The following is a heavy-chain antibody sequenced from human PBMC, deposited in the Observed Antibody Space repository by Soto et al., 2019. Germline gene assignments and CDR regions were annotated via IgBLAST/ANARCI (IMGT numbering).Heavy chain of an antibody. J-gene: IGHJ4*02. Sequence: SETLSLTCAVYGGSFSGYYWSWIRQPPGKGLEWIGEIYHSGSTNYNPSLKSRVTISVDTSKNQFSLKLSSVTAADTAVYYCARRYGASFVYWGQGTLVNVAS. CDR2: IYHSGST. CDR1: GGSFSGYY. D-gene: IGHD4-17*01. CDR3: ARRYGASFVY. V-gene: IGHV4-34*01.